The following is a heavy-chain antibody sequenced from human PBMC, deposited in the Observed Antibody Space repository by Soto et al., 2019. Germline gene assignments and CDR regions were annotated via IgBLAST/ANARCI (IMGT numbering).Heavy chain of an antibody. J-gene: IGHJ6*02. CDR3: AKDLGGLVGMDV. CDR2: ISGSSGST. V-gene: IGHV3-23*01. CDR1: GFTFSSYA. D-gene: IGHD3-3*01. Sequence: EVQLLESGGGLVQPGGSLRLSCAASGFTFSSYAMSWVRQAPGKGLEWVSAISGSSGSTYYADSVKGRFTISRDNSKNKLYLQMNSLRAEDTAVYYCAKDLGGLVGMDVWGQGTTVTVSS.